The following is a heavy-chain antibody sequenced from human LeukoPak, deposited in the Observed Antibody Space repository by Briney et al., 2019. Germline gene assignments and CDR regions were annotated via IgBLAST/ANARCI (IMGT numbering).Heavy chain of an antibody. J-gene: IGHJ4*02. Sequence: SETLSLTCTVSGGSISSSSYYWGWIRQPPGKGLEWIGSIYYSGSTYYNPSLKSRVTISVDTSKNQFSLKLSSVTAADTAVYYCARDPTTTVVTPRYWGQGTLVTVSS. CDR1: GGSISSSSYY. D-gene: IGHD4-23*01. CDR3: ARDPTTTVVTPRY. CDR2: IYYSGST. V-gene: IGHV4-39*07.